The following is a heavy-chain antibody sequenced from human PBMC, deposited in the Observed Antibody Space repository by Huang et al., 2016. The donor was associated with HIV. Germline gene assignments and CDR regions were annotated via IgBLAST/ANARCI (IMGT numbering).Heavy chain of an antibody. V-gene: IGHV4-34*01. CDR2: VNHGGSA. CDR3: ARSLMGEDPFDI. J-gene: IGHJ3*02. Sequence: QVRLHQWGTGLVRPSETLSLTCAVYGGPLSGHYWSWVRLPPGGSLEWLGEVNHGGSANYNPSLKSRLSMSIDTSKKQFSLKLGSVTAADTALYYCARSLMGEDPFDIWGQGTLVTVSS. CDR1: GGPLSGHY. D-gene: IGHD3-16*01.